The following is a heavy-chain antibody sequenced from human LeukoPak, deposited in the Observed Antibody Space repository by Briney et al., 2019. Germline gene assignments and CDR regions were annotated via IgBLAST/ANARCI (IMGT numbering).Heavy chain of an antibody. CDR1: GDSISGFTYY. Sequence: PSETLSLTCTVSGDSISGFTYYWGWIRQPPGKGLEWVSSISRSGSTKYYADSVKGRFTISRDKAKNSLFLQMNSLKTEDTAVYYCTTRWGIVGATPADYWAREPWSPSPQ. CDR2: ISRSGSTK. J-gene: IGHJ4*02. V-gene: IGHV3-11*01. CDR3: TTRWGIVGATPADY. D-gene: IGHD1-26*01.